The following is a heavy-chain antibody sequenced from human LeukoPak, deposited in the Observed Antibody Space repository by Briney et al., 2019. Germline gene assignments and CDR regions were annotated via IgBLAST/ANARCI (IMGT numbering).Heavy chain of an antibody. D-gene: IGHD3-22*01. J-gene: IGHJ4*02. CDR2: IKEDGSEK. CDR3: AKDSSGYYYDVKLGIDY. Sequence: GGSLRLSCAVSGFTLSSFWMSWVRQAPGKGLEWVASIKEDGSEKYYVDSVKGRFTISRDNAKNSLSLQMSSLRVEDTAEYYCAKDSSGYYYDVKLGIDYWGQGTLVTVSS. V-gene: IGHV3-7*01. CDR1: GFTLSSFW.